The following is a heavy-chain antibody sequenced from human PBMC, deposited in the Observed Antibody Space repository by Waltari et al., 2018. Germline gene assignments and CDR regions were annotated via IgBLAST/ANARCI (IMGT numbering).Heavy chain of an antibody. D-gene: IGHD5-12*01. Sequence: QVRLQESGPGLVKPSGTLSLTCTVSGGSISSHSWSWIRQPPGKGLEWIWDIYYSGSTNYNPSLQSPGTISVDTSKNQFSLKRSSVTAADTAVYYCASRLTIDGYNLGYAFDIWGQGTMVTVSS. V-gene: IGHV4-59*11. CDR3: ASRLTIDGYNLGYAFDI. CDR1: GGSISSHS. CDR2: IYYSGST. J-gene: IGHJ3*02.